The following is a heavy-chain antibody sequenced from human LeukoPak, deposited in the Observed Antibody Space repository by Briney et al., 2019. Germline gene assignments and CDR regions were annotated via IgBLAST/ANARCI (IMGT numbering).Heavy chain of an antibody. CDR1: GGSISGYY. J-gene: IGHJ4*02. D-gene: IGHD1-26*01. CDR3: ARGEWDLLFDY. Sequence: SETLSLTCTASGGSISGYYWSWIRQPPGKGLEWIGYILYSGSTNYNPSLKSRVTISVDTSKNQFSLKLSSVTAADTAVYYCARGEWDLLFDYWGQGTLVTVSS. V-gene: IGHV4-59*01. CDR2: ILYSGST.